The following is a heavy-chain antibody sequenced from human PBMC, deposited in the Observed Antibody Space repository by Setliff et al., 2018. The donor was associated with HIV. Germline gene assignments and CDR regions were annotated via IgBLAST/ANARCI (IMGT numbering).Heavy chain of an antibody. Sequence: NPSETLPLTCTVSGGSISSSSSYWGWIRQSPGKGLEWIGSIYYSGSTYYNPSLKSRVTISVDTSKDQFSLRMSPVTAADTAVYYCTRHGDYYEYLTYYYPRYYFDCWGQGTLVTVS. CDR3: TRHGDYYEYLTYYYPRYYFDC. J-gene: IGHJ4*02. V-gene: IGHV4-39*01. CDR1: GGSISSSSSY. D-gene: IGHD3-9*01. CDR2: IYYSGST.